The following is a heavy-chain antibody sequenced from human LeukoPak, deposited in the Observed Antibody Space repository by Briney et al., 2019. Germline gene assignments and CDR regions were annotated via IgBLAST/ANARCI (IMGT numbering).Heavy chain of an antibody. CDR3: ARGAFCGGDCYSGGNYYYYYMDV. CDR2: INHSGST. Sequence: SETLSLTCAVYGGSFSGYYWSWIRQPPGKGLEWIAEINHSGSTNYNPSLKSRVTISVDTSKNQFSLKLSSVTAADTAVYYCARGAFCGGDCYSGGNYYYYYMDVWGKGTTVTVSS. V-gene: IGHV4-34*01. J-gene: IGHJ6*03. D-gene: IGHD2-21*02. CDR1: GGSFSGYY.